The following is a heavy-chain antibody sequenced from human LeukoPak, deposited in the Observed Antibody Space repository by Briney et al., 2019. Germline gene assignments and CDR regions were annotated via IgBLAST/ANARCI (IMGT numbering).Heavy chain of an antibody. Sequence: GGSLRLSCAASGFTFSSYAMSWVRPAPGKGLEWVSAISGSGDTTYYVDSVKGRFTISRDNSKNMVYLQMNSLRAEDTALYHCAKEPICGGGSCYSRCFDFWGRGTLVTVSS. J-gene: IGHJ4*02. CDR3: AKEPICGGGSCYSRCFDF. CDR1: GFTFSSYA. D-gene: IGHD2-15*01. CDR2: ISGSGDTT. V-gene: IGHV3-23*01.